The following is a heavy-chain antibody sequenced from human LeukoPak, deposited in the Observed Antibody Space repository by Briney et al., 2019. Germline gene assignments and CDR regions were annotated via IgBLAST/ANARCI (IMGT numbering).Heavy chain of an antibody. CDR2: MNPNSGNT. V-gene: IGHV1-8*02. CDR1: GYIFSSYD. D-gene: IGHD2-15*01. J-gene: IGHJ4*02. Sequence: ASVKVSCKASGYIFSSYDINWVRQATGQGLEWMGWMNPNSGNTGYAQKFQGRVTMTRSTSVSTAYMELSSLRSEDTGVYYCARRLGYCSDGSCYSLNYWGQGTPVTVSS. CDR3: ARRLGYCSDGSCYSLNY.